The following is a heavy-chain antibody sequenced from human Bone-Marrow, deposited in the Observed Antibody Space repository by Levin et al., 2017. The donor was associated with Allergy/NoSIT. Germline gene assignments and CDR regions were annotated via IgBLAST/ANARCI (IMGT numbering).Heavy chain of an antibody. Sequence: SETLSLTCAVSGGSISSSNWWSWVRQPPGKGLEWIGEIYHSGSTNYNPSLKSRVTISVDKSKNQFSLKLSSVTAADTAVYYCARISYGSGSYYNNVLIDYWGQGTLVTVSS. D-gene: IGHD3-10*01. V-gene: IGHV4-4*02. CDR2: IYHSGST. CDR1: GGSISSSNW. J-gene: IGHJ4*02. CDR3: ARISYGSGSYYNNVLIDY.